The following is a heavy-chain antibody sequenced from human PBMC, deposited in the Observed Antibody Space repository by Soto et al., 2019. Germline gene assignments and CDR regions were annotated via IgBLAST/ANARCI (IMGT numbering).Heavy chain of an antibody. V-gene: IGHV4-39*01. Sequence: SETLSLTCTVSGGSISSSSYYWGWIRQPPGKGLEWIGSIYYSGSTYYNPSLKSRVTISVDTSKNQFSLKLSSVTAADTAVYYCARKTSTIFGVVITGYYYYYMDVWGKGTMVTVSS. CDR2: IYYSGST. CDR3: ARKTSTIFGVVITGYYYYYMDV. CDR1: GGSISSSSYY. J-gene: IGHJ6*03. D-gene: IGHD3-3*01.